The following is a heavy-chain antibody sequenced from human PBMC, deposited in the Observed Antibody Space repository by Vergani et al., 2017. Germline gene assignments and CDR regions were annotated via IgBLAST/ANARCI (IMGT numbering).Heavy chain of an antibody. D-gene: IGHD3-22*01. Sequence: EVQLVQSGAEVKKAGESLKISCKGSGYYFSTSYIGWVRQMPGKGLEWMGLIYPGDSDTRYSPSFQGQVTISVDKSINTAYLQWSRLKASDTAMYYCARHSAYSDTRGYQCINHWGQGTLVIVSS. CDR3: ARHSAYSDTRGYQCINH. V-gene: IGHV5-51*01. CDR1: GYYFSTSY. CDR2: IYPGDSDT. J-gene: IGHJ1*01.